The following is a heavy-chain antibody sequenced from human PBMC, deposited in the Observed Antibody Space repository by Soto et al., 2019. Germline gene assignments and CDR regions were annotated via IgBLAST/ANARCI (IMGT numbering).Heavy chain of an antibody. D-gene: IGHD3-10*01. CDR3: AKNRGSGSPYYYNMEV. CDR2: ISGSTGKT. Sequence: GGSLRLSCAASGFTFRTYAMSWVRQAPGKGLEWVSVISGSTGKTYYADSVKGRFTISRDNSKNTLSLQMNSLRGEGTAVYFCAKNRGSGSPYYYNMEVWGQGTMVTVSS. V-gene: IGHV3-23*01. J-gene: IGHJ6*02. CDR1: GFTFRTYA.